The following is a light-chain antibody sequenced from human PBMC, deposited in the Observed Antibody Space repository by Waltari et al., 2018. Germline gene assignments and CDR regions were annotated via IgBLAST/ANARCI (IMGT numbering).Light chain of an antibody. CDR1: TLDKKF. Sequence: YELSQPPSVSVSPGPTATITCSGDTLDKKFVDWYHQKPGQPPLLVIYKYVGRPSGIPGRFSGTNSGNTATLTISGTQVMDEADYYCQAWDVAIVVFGGGTKLTVL. J-gene: IGLJ2*01. CDR2: KYV. CDR3: QAWDVAIVV. V-gene: IGLV3-1*01.